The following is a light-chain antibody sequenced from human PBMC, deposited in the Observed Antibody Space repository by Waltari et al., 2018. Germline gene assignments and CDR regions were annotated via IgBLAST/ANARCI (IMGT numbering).Light chain of an antibody. J-gene: IGKJ2*01. V-gene: IGKV3-20*01. CDR3: QQYGSSPYT. CDR1: QSVGSNY. CDR2: GAS. Sequence: VLTQSPGTLSLSPGERATLSCRASQSVGSNYLAWYQQKPGQTPRLLIFGASSSATGIPDRFSGSGSGTDFTLTISRLEPEDFAVYYYQQYGSSPYTFGQGTRLEIK.